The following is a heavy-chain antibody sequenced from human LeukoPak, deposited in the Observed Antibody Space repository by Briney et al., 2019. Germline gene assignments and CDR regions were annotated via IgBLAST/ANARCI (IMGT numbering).Heavy chain of an antibody. V-gene: IGHV4-34*01. CDR1: GGSFSGYY. CDR2: INHSGST. CDR3: ARESRVVPYYFDY. D-gene: IGHD3-3*01. Sequence: PSETLSLTCAGYGGSFSGYYWSWIRQPPGKGLEWIGEINHSGSTNYNPSLKRRVTISVDTSKNQFSLKLSSVPAADTAVYYCARESRVVPYYFDYWGQGTLVTVSS. J-gene: IGHJ4*02.